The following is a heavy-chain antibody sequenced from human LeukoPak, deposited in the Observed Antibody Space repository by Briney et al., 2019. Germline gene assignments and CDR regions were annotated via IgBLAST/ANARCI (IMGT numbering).Heavy chain of an antibody. V-gene: IGHV1-2*02. Sequence: ASVKVSCKASGYTFTGYYMHWVRQAPGQGLEWMGWINPNSGGTNYAQKFQGRVTMTRDTSISTAYMELSRLRSDDTAVYYCARYTRYYYGSGSYYNEFDYWGQGTLVTVSS. D-gene: IGHD3-10*01. J-gene: IGHJ4*02. CDR3: ARYTRYYYGSGSYYNEFDY. CDR2: INPNSGGT. CDR1: GYTFTGYY.